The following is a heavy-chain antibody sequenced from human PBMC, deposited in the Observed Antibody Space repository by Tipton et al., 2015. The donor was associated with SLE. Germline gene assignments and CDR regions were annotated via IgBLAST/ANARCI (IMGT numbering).Heavy chain of an antibody. J-gene: IGHJ4*02. D-gene: IGHD1-26*01. CDR1: GFTFDDYA. Sequence: SLRLSCAASGFTFDDYAMHWVRQAPGKGLGWVSGSGWNSGYIGYADSVEGRFTISRDNAKNSLYLQMNSLRAEDTAVYYCAGALRTSGTYFDYWGQGTLVTVSS. CDR2: SGWNSGYI. V-gene: IGHV3-9*01. CDR3: AGALRTSGTYFDY.